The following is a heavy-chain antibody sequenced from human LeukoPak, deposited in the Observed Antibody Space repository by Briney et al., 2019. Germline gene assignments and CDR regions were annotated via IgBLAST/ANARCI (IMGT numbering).Heavy chain of an antibody. D-gene: IGHD6-13*01. CDR3: ARGSAAARNGFDI. J-gene: IGHJ3*02. Sequence: GGSLRLSCAASGFTFSSYWMHWVRQAPGKGLVWASRINGDGSSINYADSVKGRFTISRDNAKNTLYLQMSSLRGEDTAVYYCARGSAAARNGFDIWGQGTMVTVSS. V-gene: IGHV3-74*01. CDR1: GFTFSSYW. CDR2: INGDGSSI.